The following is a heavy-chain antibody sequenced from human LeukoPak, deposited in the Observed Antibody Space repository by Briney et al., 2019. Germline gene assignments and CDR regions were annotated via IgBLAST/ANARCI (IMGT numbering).Heavy chain of an antibody. CDR2: ISGSGGST. V-gene: IGHV3-23*01. J-gene: IGHJ4*02. CDR1: GFTFSSYA. Sequence: GGTLRLSCVASGFTFSSYAMTWVRQAPGKGLEWVSAISGSGGSTYYADSVKGRFTISRDNSKNTLYVQMNSLRAEDTAVYYCAKTGDSSGFYYGVDYWGQGTLVTVSS. CDR3: AKTGDSSGFYYGVDY. D-gene: IGHD3-22*01.